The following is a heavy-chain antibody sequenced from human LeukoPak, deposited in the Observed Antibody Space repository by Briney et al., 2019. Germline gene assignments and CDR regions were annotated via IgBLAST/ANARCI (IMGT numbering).Heavy chain of an antibody. CDR2: MNPNSGNT. J-gene: IGHJ4*02. CDR1: GGTFSSDA. Sequence: GASVKVSCKASGGTFSSDAISWVRQAPGQGLEWMGWMNPNSGNTGYAQKFQGRVTMTRNTSISTAYMELSSLRSEDTAVDYCARGQYYYDSSGYFRGFDYWGQGTLVTVSS. CDR3: ARGQYYYDSSGYFRGFDY. V-gene: IGHV1-8*02. D-gene: IGHD3-22*01.